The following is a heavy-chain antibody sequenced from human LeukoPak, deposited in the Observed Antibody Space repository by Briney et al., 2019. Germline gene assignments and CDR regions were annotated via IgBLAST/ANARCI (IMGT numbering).Heavy chain of an antibody. J-gene: IGHJ4*02. D-gene: IGHD3-22*01. CDR2: IYSSGST. V-gene: IGHV4-61*02. CDR1: GGSISSGIYY. CDR3: ARNRGSGFFYYFDY. Sequence: SETLSLTCTVSGGSISSGIYYWNWLRQPAGKGLEWIGRIYSSGSTNYNPSLKSRVTISLDTSKNQFSLRLSSVTAADTAIYYCARNRGSGFFYYFDYWGQGALVTVSS.